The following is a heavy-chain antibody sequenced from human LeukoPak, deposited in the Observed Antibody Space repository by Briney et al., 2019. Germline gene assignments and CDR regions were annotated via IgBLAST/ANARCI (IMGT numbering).Heavy chain of an antibody. CDR3: ARDVGSSWEGGIDY. CDR2: IYTSGST. D-gene: IGHD6-13*01. J-gene: IGHJ4*02. Sequence: SETLSLTCTVSGGSISSGSYYWSWIRQPAGKGLEWIGRIYTSGSTNYNPSLKSRVTISVDTSKNQFSLKLSSVTAADTAVYYCARDVGSSWEGGIDYWGQGTLVTVSS. CDR1: GGSISSGSYY. V-gene: IGHV4-61*02.